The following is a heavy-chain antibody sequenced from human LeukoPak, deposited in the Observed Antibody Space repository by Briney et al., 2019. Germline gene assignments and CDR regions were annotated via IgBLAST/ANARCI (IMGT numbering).Heavy chain of an antibody. Sequence: GGSLRLSCAASGFTLSNYGMHWVRQAPGKGLEWVAVIWSDGSIKYYADSVKGRFTISRDNSRNTLYLQMNSLRAEDTAVYYCARGPIAVAGTPSIYQHWGQGTLVTVSS. CDR3: ARGPIAVAGTPSIYQH. CDR2: IWSDGSIK. CDR1: GFTLSNYG. J-gene: IGHJ1*01. D-gene: IGHD6-19*01. V-gene: IGHV3-33*01.